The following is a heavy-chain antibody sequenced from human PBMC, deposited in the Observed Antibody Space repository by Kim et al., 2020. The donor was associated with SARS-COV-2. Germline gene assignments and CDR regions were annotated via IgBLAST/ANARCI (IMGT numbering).Heavy chain of an antibody. Sequence: GGSLRLSCAASGFTFSSYAMSWVRQAPGKGLEWVSAIRGSGDSTYYADSVKGRFTISRDNSKNTLYLQMNSLRAEDTAVYYCAKDYRGSYPQFDYWGQGTLVTVSS. V-gene: IGHV3-23*01. CDR1: GFTFSSYA. D-gene: IGHD1-26*01. CDR2: IRGSGDST. J-gene: IGHJ4*02. CDR3: AKDYRGSYPQFDY.